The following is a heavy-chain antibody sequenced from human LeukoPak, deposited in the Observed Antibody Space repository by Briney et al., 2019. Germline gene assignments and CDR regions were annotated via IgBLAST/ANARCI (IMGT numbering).Heavy chain of an antibody. CDR3: ARRLKTAVAENYFDY. CDR1: GGSISSYNSY. V-gene: IGHV4-39*02. J-gene: IGHJ4*02. Sequence: SETLSLTCTVSGGSISSYNSYWGWIRQPPGKGLEWIGSLYYSGSPYYNPSLKSRVTISVDTSKNHFSLKLNSVTAADTAVYYCARRLKTAVAENYFDYWGQGTLVTVSS. D-gene: IGHD6-19*01. CDR2: LYYSGSP.